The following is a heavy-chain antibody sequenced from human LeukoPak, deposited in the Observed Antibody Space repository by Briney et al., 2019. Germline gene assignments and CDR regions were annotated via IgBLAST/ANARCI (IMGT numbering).Heavy chain of an antibody. D-gene: IGHD3-10*01. CDR2: MNPNSGNT. Sequence: ASVKVSCKASGYTFTSYDINWVRQATGQGLEWMGWMNPNSGNTGYAQKFQGRVTMTGNTSISTAYMELSSLRSEDTAVYYCARGLKRYGSGSYYFDYWGQGTLVTVSS. CDR1: GYTFTSYD. CDR3: ARGLKRYGSGSYYFDY. J-gene: IGHJ4*02. V-gene: IGHV1-8*01.